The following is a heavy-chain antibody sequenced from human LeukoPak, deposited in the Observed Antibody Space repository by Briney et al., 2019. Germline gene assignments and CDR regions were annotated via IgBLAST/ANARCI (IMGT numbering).Heavy chain of an antibody. CDR2: IHYDGSNK. CDR3: AKDRKVLADTFDY. CDR1: GFTFSSFG. Sequence: GGSLRLSCAASGFTFSSFGMHWVRQAPGKGLDWVAFIHYDGSNKYYADSVKGRFTISRDNSKNTLYLQMNSLRAEDTAVYYCAKDRKVLADTFDYWGQGTLVTVSS. D-gene: IGHD6-19*01. V-gene: IGHV3-30*02. J-gene: IGHJ4*02.